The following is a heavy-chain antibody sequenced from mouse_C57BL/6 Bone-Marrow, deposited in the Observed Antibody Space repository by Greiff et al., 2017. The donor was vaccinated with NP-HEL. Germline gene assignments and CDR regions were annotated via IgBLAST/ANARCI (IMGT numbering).Heavy chain of an antibody. CDR3: ARTRDYDGGFDN. Sequence: QVQLKQPGAELVKPGASVKMSCKASGYTFTSYWITWVKQRPGQGLEWIGDIYPGSGSTNYNEKFKSKATLTVDTSSNTAYLQLSSLTSEDSAVYYSARTRDYDGGFDNWGQGTTLTVSS. J-gene: IGHJ2*01. V-gene: IGHV1-55*01. CDR2: IYPGSGST. CDR1: GYTFTSYW. D-gene: IGHD2-4*01.